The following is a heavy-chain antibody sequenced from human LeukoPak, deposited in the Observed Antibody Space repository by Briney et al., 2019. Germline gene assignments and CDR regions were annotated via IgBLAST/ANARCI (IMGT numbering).Heavy chain of an antibody. CDR2: INHSGTT. CDR1: GGSFSGYY. J-gene: IGHJ6*03. D-gene: IGHD2-2*01. CDR3: AFLVVPAPIDYMDV. V-gene: IGHV4-34*01. Sequence: SSETLSLTCAVYGGSFSGYYWSWIRQPPAKGLEWIGEINHSGTTKYNPSLKSRVTISVDTSKNQFSLKLSSVTAADTAVYYCAFLVVPAPIDYMDVWGKGTTVTVSS.